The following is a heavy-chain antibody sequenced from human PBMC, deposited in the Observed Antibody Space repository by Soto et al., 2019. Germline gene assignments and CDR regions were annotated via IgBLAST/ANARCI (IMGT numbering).Heavy chain of an antibody. Sequence: QVQLVQSGAEVKKPGSSVTVSCKASGGTFSSYTISWVRRAPGQGLEWMGGIIPIFGTANYAQKFQGRVTITADESTSTAYMELSSVRSEDTAVYYCARGNHRWLQLWYFDLWGRGTLVTVSS. V-gene: IGHV1-69*12. D-gene: IGHD5-12*01. J-gene: IGHJ2*01. CDR2: IIPIFGTA. CDR1: GGTFSSYT. CDR3: ARGNHRWLQLWYFDL.